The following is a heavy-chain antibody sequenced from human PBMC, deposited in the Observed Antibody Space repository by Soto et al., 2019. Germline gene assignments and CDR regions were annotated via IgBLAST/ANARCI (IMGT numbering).Heavy chain of an antibody. Sequence: GSLRLSCAASGFTFSSYSMNWVRQAPGKGLEWVSSISSSSSYIYYADSVKGRFTISRDNAKNSLYLQMNSLRAEDTAVYYCGSAYYDFWSGYQHYYYGMDVWGQGTTVTVSS. V-gene: IGHV3-21*01. CDR2: ISSSSSYI. D-gene: IGHD3-3*01. J-gene: IGHJ6*02. CDR1: GFTFSSYS. CDR3: GSAYYDFWSGYQHYYYGMDV.